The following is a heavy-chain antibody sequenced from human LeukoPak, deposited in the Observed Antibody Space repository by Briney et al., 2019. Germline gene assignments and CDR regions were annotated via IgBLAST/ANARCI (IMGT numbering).Heavy chain of an antibody. CDR3: ARGGTTGTTKSRFDP. CDR1: GGTFSSYA. V-gene: IGHV1-69*06. CDR2: IIPIFGTA. D-gene: IGHD1-1*01. J-gene: IGHJ5*02. Sequence: SVKVSCKASGGTFSSYAISWVRQAPGQGLEWMGGIIPIFGTANYAQKFQGRVTITADKSTSTAYMELSGLRSEDTAVYYCARGGTTGTTKSRFDPWGQGTLVTVSS.